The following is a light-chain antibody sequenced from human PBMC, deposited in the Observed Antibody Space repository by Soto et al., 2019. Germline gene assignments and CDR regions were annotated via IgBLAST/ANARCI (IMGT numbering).Light chain of an antibody. J-gene: IGLJ2*01. Sequence: QSVLTQPPSVSGAPGQRGTISCTGSSSSIGAGYDVHWYQQPPGTAPKLLIYGNSNRPSGVPDRFSGSKSGTSASLAITGLLAEDEADYYCQPYDSSLSGSVFGGGTKVTVL. V-gene: IGLV1-40*01. CDR1: SSSIGAGYD. CDR3: QPYDSSLSGSV. CDR2: GNS.